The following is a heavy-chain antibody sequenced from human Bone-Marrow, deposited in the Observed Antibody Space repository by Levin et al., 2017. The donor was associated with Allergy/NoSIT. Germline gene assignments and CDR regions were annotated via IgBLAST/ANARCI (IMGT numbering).Heavy chain of an antibody. CDR2: INYSGGT. J-gene: IGHJ5*02. CDR3: ARQVPQASNWFDP. Sequence: PSETLSLTCTVSGGSISSGDYYWTWVRQPPGKGMEWIGNINYSGGTDYSPSLESRVTISIDTSNNQMSLNLISVTAADTAVYYWARQVPQASNWFDPWGQGTLVTVSS. V-gene: IGHV4-30-4*01. D-gene: IGHD2-2*01. CDR1: GGSISSGDYY.